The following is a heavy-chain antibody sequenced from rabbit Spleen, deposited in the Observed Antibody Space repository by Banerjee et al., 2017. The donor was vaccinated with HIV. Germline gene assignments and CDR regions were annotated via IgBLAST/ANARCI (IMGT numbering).Heavy chain of an antibody. J-gene: IGHJ6*01. CDR2: IAGSSSGFS. CDR3: AKDTGSSFSSYGMDL. V-gene: IGHV1S40*01. Sequence: QSLEESGGDLVKPGASLTLTCTASGFSFSSSDYMCWVRQAPGKGLEWISCIAGSSSGFSYPAAWGKSRIPRPKTPSTTGTLQMASLTIADTATFFCAKDTGSSFSSYGMDLWGQGTLVTVS. CDR1: GFSFSSSDY. D-gene: IGHD8-1*01.